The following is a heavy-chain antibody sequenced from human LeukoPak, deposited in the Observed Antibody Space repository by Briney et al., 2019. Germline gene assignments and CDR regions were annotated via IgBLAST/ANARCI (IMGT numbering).Heavy chain of an antibody. J-gene: IGHJ4*02. V-gene: IGHV3-30*02. Sequence: PGGSLRLSCVVSGFTFSSHGIHWVRQAPGKGLQWVAFIQHDGNKEYYVDSVKGRFTISRDNYKNTVYLEMNSLRAEDTAVYYCAKDPGTNGWSYFDYWGQGTLVTVSS. CDR2: IQHDGNKE. CDR1: GFTFSSHG. D-gene: IGHD6-19*01. CDR3: AKDPGTNGWSYFDY.